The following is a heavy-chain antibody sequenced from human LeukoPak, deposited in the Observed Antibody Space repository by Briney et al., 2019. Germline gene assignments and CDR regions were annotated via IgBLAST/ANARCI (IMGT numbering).Heavy chain of an antibody. CDR1: GGSISSGAYY. Sequence: SQTLSLTCTVSGGSISSGAYYWSWNRQHPGKGLEWIGYIYYIGTTYYNPSLKSRVSISEDTSKNQFSLKLSSVTAADTAVYYCARDTGMGYYDSSGYYSDAFDIWGHGTMVTVSS. J-gene: IGHJ3*02. CDR3: ARDTGMGYYDSSGYYSDAFDI. CDR2: IYYIGTT. D-gene: IGHD3-22*01. V-gene: IGHV4-31*03.